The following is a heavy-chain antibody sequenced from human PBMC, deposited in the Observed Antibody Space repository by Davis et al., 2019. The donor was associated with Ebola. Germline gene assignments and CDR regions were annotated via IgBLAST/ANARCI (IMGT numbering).Heavy chain of an antibody. J-gene: IGHJ4*02. CDR1: GGSFSGYY. CDR2: IYYSGST. D-gene: IGHD6-13*01. V-gene: IGHV4-59*08. Sequence: MPSETLSLTCAVYGGSFSGYYWSWIRQPPGKGLEWIGYIYYSGSTNYNPSLKSRVTISVDTSKNQFSLKLSSVTAADTAVYYCARAEQQLDPFDYWGQGTLVTVSS. CDR3: ARAEQQLDPFDY.